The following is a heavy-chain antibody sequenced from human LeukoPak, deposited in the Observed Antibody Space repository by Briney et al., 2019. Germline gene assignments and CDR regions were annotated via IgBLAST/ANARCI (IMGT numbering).Heavy chain of an antibody. V-gene: IGHV3-7*01. CDR2: IKQDGSEK. Sequence: PGGSLRLSCAASGFTFSSYWMSWVRQAPGKGLEWVANIKQDGSEKYYVDPVKGRFTISRDNAKNSLYLQMNSLRAEDTAVYYCARTSTTVTPNWFDPWGQGTLVTVSS. CDR3: ARTSTTVTPNWFDP. CDR1: GFTFSSYW. J-gene: IGHJ5*02. D-gene: IGHD4-11*01.